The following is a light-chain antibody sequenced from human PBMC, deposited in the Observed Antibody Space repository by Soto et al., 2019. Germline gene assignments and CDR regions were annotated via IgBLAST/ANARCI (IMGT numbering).Light chain of an antibody. CDR3: SSYTTSTTYV. Sequence: QSALTQPASVSGSPGQSITISCTGTSSDVGASNHVSWYQHHPGKAPKLMIYDVSNRPSGVSNRFSGSKSGNTASLTISGLQAEDEADYYCSSYTTSTTYVFGTGTKLTVL. CDR1: SSDVGASNH. V-gene: IGLV2-14*03. J-gene: IGLJ1*01. CDR2: DVS.